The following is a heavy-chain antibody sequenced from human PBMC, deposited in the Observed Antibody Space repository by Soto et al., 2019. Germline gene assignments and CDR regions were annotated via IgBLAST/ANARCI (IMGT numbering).Heavy chain of an antibody. V-gene: IGHV3-30-3*01. J-gene: IGHJ6*02. CDR2: ISYDGSNK. Sequence: VQLVESGGGVVQPGRSLRLSCAASGFTFSSYAMHWVRQAPGKGLEWVAVISYDGSNKYYADSVKGRFTISRDNSKNTLYLQMNSLRAEDTAVYYCAREKSLRPHYGMDVWGQGTTVTVSS. CDR1: GFTFSSYA. D-gene: IGHD3-9*01. CDR3: AREKSLRPHYGMDV.